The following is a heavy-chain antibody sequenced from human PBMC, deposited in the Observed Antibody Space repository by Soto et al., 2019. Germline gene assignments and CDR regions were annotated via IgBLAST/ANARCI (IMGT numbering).Heavy chain of an antibody. D-gene: IGHD1-1*01. J-gene: IGHJ4*02. Sequence: QVQLVQSGAEVRKPGASVKVSCKASGYTFSDYYIHWVRQAPGQGLEWMGWINPNSGGTKYAAKFQGGVTMTRDTSITTAYMELRRLRPGDTAVYYCAREPATAKPEGVDFWGQGTLVTVSS. CDR3: AREPATAKPEGVDF. CDR2: INPNSGGT. V-gene: IGHV1-2*02. CDR1: GYTFSDYY.